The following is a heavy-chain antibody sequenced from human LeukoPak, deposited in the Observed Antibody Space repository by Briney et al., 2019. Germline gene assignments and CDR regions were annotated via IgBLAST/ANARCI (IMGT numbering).Heavy chain of an antibody. D-gene: IGHD3-22*01. V-gene: IGHV4-34*01. CDR1: GGSFSGYY. CDR2: INHSGST. J-gene: IGHJ4*02. Sequence: SETLSLTCAVYGGSFSGYYWSWIRQPPGKGLEWIGEINHSGSTNYNPSLKSRVTISVDTSKNQFPLKLSSVTAADTAVYYCARSRHYYYDSSGYPPYFDYWGQGTLVTVSS. CDR3: ARSRHYYYDSSGYPPYFDY.